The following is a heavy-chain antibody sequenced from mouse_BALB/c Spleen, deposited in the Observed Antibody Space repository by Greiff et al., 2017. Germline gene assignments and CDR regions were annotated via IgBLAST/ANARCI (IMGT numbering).Heavy chain of an antibody. J-gene: IGHJ4*01. V-gene: IGHV5-9-4*01. CDR2: ISSGGSYT. Sequence: EVKLVESGGGLVKPGGSLKLSCAASGFTFSSYAMSWVRQSPEKWLEWVAEISSGGSYTYYPDTVTGRFTISRDNAKNTLYLEMSSLRSEDTAMYYCARLPMDYWGQGTSVTVSS. CDR1: GFTFSSYA. CDR3: ARLPMDY.